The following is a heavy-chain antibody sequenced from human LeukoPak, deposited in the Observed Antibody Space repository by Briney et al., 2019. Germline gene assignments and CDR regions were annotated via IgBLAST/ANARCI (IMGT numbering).Heavy chain of an antibody. CDR2: IYSGGST. CDR3: AREGVETFDY. CDR1: GFTFSSYW. Sequence: GGSLRLSCAASGFTFSSYWMHWVRQAPGKGLEWVSVIYSGGSTYYADSVKGRFTISRDNSKNTLYLQMNSLRAEDTAVYYCAREGVETFDYWGQGTLVTVSS. D-gene: IGHD5-24*01. J-gene: IGHJ4*02. V-gene: IGHV3-66*01.